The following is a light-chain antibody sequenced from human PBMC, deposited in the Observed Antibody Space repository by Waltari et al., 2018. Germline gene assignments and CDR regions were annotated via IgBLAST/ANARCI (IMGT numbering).Light chain of an antibody. Sequence: EIVLTQSPATLSLSPGERATLPCRASQSISPYLAWYQQKPGQPPRLRIYDASNRATGIPARFSGRGSGTDFTLTISSLEPEDFAIYYCQQYINWPSFTFGPGTKVDIK. J-gene: IGKJ3*01. CDR3: QQYINWPSFT. CDR1: QSISPY. V-gene: IGKV3-11*01. CDR2: DAS.